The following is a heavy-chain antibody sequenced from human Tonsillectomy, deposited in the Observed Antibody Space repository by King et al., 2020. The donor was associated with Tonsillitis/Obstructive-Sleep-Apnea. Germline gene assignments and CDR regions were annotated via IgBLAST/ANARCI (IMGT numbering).Heavy chain of an antibody. D-gene: IGHD3-22*01. V-gene: IGHV4-59*08. CDR1: GGPMRTYY. J-gene: IGHJ3*02. CDR3: ARHDIRGAPNYDAFDI. Sequence: QLQESGPGLVKPSETLSLTCSVSGGPMRTYYWSWIRQSPGKGLAWIGYIYGSGSTNYNPSLKSRVTISVDTSKSQFSLKVRSVTAADTAVYYCARHDIRGAPNYDAFDIWGQGTMVTVSS. CDR2: IYGSGST.